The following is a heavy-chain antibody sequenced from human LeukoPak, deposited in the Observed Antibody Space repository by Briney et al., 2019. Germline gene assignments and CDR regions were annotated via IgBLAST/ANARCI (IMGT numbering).Heavy chain of an antibody. CDR1: GGSISSYY. Sequence: SETLSLTCTVSGGSISSYYWSWIRQPPGKGLEWIGYIYYSGSTNYNPSLKSRVTISVDTSKNQFSLKLSSVTAADTAVYYCARHRRPGYSCGWYPFDYWGQGTLVTVSS. D-gene: IGHD6-19*01. J-gene: IGHJ4*02. V-gene: IGHV4-59*08. CDR3: ARHRRPGYSCGWYPFDY. CDR2: IYYSGST.